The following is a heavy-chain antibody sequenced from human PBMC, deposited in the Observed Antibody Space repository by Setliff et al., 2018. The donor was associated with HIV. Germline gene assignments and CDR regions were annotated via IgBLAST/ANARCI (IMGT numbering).Heavy chain of an antibody. CDR2: IRSAVDGGTT. D-gene: IGHD3-22*01. V-gene: IGHV3-15*01. CDR3: TTPMRYDSAASRT. CDR1: GLTFRDAW. J-gene: IGHJ5*02. Sequence: AGSLRLSCAASGLTFRDAWMSWVRQAPGKGLEWVGRIRSAVDGGTTDYSAPVKGRFSILRDGSKSTLYLQMNSLKTEDTAVYFCTTPMRYDSAASRTWGQGTLVTVSS.